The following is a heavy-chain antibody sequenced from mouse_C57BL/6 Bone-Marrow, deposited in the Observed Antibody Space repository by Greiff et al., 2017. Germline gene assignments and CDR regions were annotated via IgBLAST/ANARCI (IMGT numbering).Heavy chain of an antibody. CDR2: INPGSGGT. CDR1: GYAFTNYL. D-gene: IGHD2-4*01. J-gene: IGHJ4*01. V-gene: IGHV1-54*01. CDR3: ARCDYDYAMDY. Sequence: VKLMESGAELVRPGTSVKVSCKASGYAFTNYLIEWVKQRPGQGLEWIGVINPGSGGTNYNEKFKGKATLTADKSSSTAYMQLSSLTSEDSAVYFCARCDYDYAMDYWGQGTSVTVSS.